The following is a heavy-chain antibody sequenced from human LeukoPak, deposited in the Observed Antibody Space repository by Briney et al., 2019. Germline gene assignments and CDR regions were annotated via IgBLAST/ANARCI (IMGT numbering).Heavy chain of an antibody. Sequence: GGSLRLSCAASGFTFSSYAMSWVRQAPGKGLEWVSAISGSGGSTYYADSVKGRFTISRDNSENTLYLQMNSLRAEDTAVYHCAKAPMVRGVIYYWGQGTLVTVSS. V-gene: IGHV3-23*01. J-gene: IGHJ4*02. CDR1: GFTFSSYA. D-gene: IGHD3-10*01. CDR3: AKAPMVRGVIYY. CDR2: ISGSGGST.